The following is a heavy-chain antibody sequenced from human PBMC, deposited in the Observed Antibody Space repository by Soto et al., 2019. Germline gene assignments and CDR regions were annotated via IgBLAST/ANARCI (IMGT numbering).Heavy chain of an antibody. CDR2: IYHTGYA. V-gene: IGHV4-31*03. Sequence: QVQLQESGPGLVKPSQTLSLTCTVSGGSINTGGYYWTWIRQHPGKGLEWIGYIYHTGYAYYNPSLKSRVTSSVDTSKNPFSLKLTSVTAAYTAVYHCAKVGGDCNGGSCQGESLFDPWGQGTRVTVSS. J-gene: IGHJ5*02. CDR1: GGSINTGGYY. D-gene: IGHD2-15*01. CDR3: AKVGGDCNGGSCQGESLFDP.